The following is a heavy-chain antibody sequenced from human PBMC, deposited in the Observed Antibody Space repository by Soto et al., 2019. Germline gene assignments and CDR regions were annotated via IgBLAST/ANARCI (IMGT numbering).Heavy chain of an antibody. CDR3: ARCYGSGSSYYYYYGMDV. V-gene: IGHV4-4*02. D-gene: IGHD3-10*01. Sequence: SETRSLTCAVSGGSISSSNWWSWVRQPPGKGLEWIGEIYHSGSTNYNPSLKSRVTISVDKSKNQFSLKLSSVTAADTAVYYCARCYGSGSSYYYYYGMDVWGQGTTVTVSS. CDR1: GGSISSSNW. J-gene: IGHJ6*02. CDR2: IYHSGST.